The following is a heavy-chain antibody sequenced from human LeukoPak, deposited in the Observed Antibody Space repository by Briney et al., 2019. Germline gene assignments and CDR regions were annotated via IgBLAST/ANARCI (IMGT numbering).Heavy chain of an antibody. CDR1: GFTFSSYA. D-gene: IGHD5-12*01. V-gene: IGHV3-23*01. J-gene: IGHJ4*02. CDR2: ISGSGGST. Sequence: GGSLRLSCAASGFTFSSYAMSWVRQAPGKGREWVSAISGSGGSTYYADSVKGRFTISRDNSKNTLYLQMNSLRAEDTAVYYCAKGSIVATIGRYYFDYWGQGTLVTVSS. CDR3: AKGSIVATIGRYYFDY.